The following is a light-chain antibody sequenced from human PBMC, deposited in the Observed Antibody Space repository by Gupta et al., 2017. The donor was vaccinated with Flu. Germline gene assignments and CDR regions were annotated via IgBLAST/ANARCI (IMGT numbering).Light chain of an antibody. CDR3: QRDDSLWT. V-gene: IGKV1-5*03. CDR1: QSISSW. Sequence: PSTLSASVGERVTITGRASQSISSWLAWYQQKPGKVPKLLIYKASKLESGVPSRFSGSGSGKEFTLTISSLKPDDSANYYCQRDDSLWTFGQGTRVEIK. J-gene: IGKJ1*01. CDR2: KAS.